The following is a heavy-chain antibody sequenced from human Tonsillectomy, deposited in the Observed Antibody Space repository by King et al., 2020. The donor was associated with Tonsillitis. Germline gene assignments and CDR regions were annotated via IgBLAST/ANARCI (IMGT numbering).Heavy chain of an antibody. V-gene: IGHV3-49*03. D-gene: IGHD3-3*01. CDR2: IRSKHYGGTT. Sequence: VQLVESGGGLVQPGRSLRLSCTNSGFTFGDYPMSWFRQAPGKGLEWVGFIRSKHYGGTTQYAASVKGRFTISRDDSKSIAYLQMNSLKTEDTAVYYCATGYDFWTSYYVDACDIWGQGTMVTVAA. CDR3: ATGYDFWTSYYVDACDI. J-gene: IGHJ3*02. CDR1: GFTFGDYP.